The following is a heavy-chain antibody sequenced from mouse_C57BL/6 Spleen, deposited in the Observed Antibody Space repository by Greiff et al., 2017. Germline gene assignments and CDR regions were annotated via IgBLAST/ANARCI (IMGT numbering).Heavy chain of an antibody. CDR2: IWSGGST. CDR1: GFSLTSYG. D-gene: IGHD2-4*01. CDR3: ARRDYDYDGDYYAMDY. Sequence: VKLMESGPGLVQPSQSLSITCTVSGFSLTSYGVHWVRQSPGKGLEWLGVIWSGGSTDYNAAFISRLSISKDNSKSQVFFKMNSLQADDTAIYYCARRDYDYDGDYYAMDYWGQGTSVTVSS. V-gene: IGHV2-2*01. J-gene: IGHJ4*01.